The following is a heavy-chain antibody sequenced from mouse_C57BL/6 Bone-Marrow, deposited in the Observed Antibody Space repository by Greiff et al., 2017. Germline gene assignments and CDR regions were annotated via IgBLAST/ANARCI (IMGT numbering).Heavy chain of an antibody. CDR3: ARVGLYYFDY. CDR1: GYTFTDYY. J-gene: IGHJ2*01. V-gene: IGHV1-76*01. Sequence: VHLVESGAELVRPGASVKLSCKASGYTFTDYYINWVKQRPGQGLEWIARIYPGSGNTYYNEKFKGKATLTAEKSSSTAYMKLSSLTSEDSAVYFCARVGLYYFDYWGQGTTLTVSS. CDR2: IYPGSGNT.